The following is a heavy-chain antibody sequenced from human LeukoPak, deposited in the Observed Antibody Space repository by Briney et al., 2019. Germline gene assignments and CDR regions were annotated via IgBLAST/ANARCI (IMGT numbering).Heavy chain of an antibody. Sequence: GGSLRLSCTASGLTFSTYWIHWVRHAPGKGLVWVSQIKFDGSLASYADSVKGRFTISRDNDKNTLYLQMNSLGIEDTAVYYCVTGHYDSRMYFDLWGRGTLVTVSS. CDR3: VTGHYDSRMYFDL. V-gene: IGHV3-74*01. D-gene: IGHD3-16*01. CDR1: GLTFSTYW. CDR2: IKFDGSLA. J-gene: IGHJ2*01.